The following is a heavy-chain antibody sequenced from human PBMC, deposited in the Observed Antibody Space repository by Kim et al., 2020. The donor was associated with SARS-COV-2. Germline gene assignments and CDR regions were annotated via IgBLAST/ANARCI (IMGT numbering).Heavy chain of an antibody. D-gene: IGHD3-10*01. CDR2: ISSSSSYI. J-gene: IGHJ4*02. CDR3: AYYTMVRGVTPLW. V-gene: IGHV3-21*01. CDR1: GFTFSSYS. Sequence: GGSLRLSCAASGFTFSSYSMNWVRQAPGKGLEWVSSISSSSSYIYYADSVKGRFTISRDNAKNSLYLQMNSLRAEDTAVYYCAYYTMVRGVTPLWWGQGTLVTVSS.